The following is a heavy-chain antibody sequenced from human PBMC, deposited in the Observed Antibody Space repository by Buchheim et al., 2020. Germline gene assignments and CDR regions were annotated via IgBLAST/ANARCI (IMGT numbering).Heavy chain of an antibody. D-gene: IGHD1-26*01. CDR2: ISSSSSTI. CDR3: ARDKVGATRRSAFDI. V-gene: IGHV3-48*02. J-gene: IGHJ3*02. Sequence: EVQLVESGGGLVQPGGSLRLSCAASGFTFSSYSMTWVRQSPGKGLEWVSYISSSSSTIYYADSVKGRFPISRDNAKNSLSLQMNSLRDEDTAVYYCARDKVGATRRSAFDIWGQGT. CDR1: GFTFSSYS.